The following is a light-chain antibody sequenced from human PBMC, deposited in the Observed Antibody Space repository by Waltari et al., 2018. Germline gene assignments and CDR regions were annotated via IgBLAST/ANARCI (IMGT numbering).Light chain of an antibody. V-gene: IGLV3-21*02. J-gene: IGLJ1*01. CDR1: NIGSKN. CDR2: DDG. Sequence: SYVLTQPPSVSVAPGQTARISCDGNNIGSKNVHWYQQKPGQAPVLVVYDDGDRPSGIPERFSGSNSGNTATLTISRVDAGDEADYYCQVWDSGSAHYVFGTVTKVTVL. CDR3: QVWDSGSAHYV.